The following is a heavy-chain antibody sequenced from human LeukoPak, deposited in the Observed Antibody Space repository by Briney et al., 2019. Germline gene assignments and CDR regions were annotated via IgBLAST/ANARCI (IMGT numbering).Heavy chain of an antibody. D-gene: IGHD6-19*01. V-gene: IGHV3-33*06. Sequence: GGSLRLSCEAAGFAFSSYGMHWVRQAPGKGLEWVAVIWYDGRNKYYADSVKGRFTISRDNSKNTLYLQMNSLRAEDTAVYYCAKGRGSGWYGVAFDIWGQGTMVTVSS. J-gene: IGHJ3*02. CDR1: GFAFSSYG. CDR2: IWYDGRNK. CDR3: AKGRGSGWYGVAFDI.